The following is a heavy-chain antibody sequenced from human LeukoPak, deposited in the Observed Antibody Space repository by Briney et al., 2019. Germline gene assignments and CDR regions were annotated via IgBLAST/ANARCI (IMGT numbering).Heavy chain of an antibody. D-gene: IGHD6-13*01. V-gene: IGHV3-48*03. Sequence: PGGSLRLSCAASGFTFSSDELNWVRQAPGKGLEWISYITNSGSTMYYADSVKGRFIISRDNDNNSLYLQRSGPRAEDTAVYYCARHRAAASTWGQGTLVTVSS. J-gene: IGHJ4*02. CDR2: ITNSGSTM. CDR3: ARHRAAAST. CDR1: GFTFSSDE.